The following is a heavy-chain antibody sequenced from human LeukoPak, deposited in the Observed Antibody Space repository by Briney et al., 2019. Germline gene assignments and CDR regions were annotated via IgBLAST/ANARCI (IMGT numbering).Heavy chain of an antibody. CDR3: ARDKADIITMLDAFDI. CDR1: GFTFSSYS. J-gene: IGHJ3*02. V-gene: IGHV3-21*01. CDR2: ISSSSSYI. D-gene: IGHD3-10*01. Sequence: GGSLRLSCAASGFTFSSYSMNWVRQAPGKGLEWVSSISSSSSYIYYADSVKGRFTISRDNAKNSLYLQMNSLRAEDTAVYYCARDKADIITMLDAFDIWGQGTMVTVSS.